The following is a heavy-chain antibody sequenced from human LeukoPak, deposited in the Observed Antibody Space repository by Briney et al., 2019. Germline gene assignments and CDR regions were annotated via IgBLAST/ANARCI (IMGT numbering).Heavy chain of an antibody. CDR1: GFTFSSYA. J-gene: IGHJ6*02. V-gene: IGHV3-23*01. Sequence: GSLRLSCAASGFTFSSYAMSWVRQAPGKGLEWVSAISGSGGSTYYADSVKGRFTISRDNSKNTLYLQMNSLRAEDTAVYYCAKSSCSSTSCPRGMDVWGQGTTVTVSS. CDR3: AKSSCSSTSCPRGMDV. CDR2: ISGSGGST. D-gene: IGHD2-2*01.